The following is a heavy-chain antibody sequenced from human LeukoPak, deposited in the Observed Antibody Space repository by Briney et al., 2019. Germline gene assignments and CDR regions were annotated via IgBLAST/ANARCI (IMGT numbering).Heavy chain of an antibody. D-gene: IGHD3-16*01. CDR3: AKMIGPIDY. J-gene: IGHJ4*02. Sequence: PGGSLRLSCVASGFTFSSYAVSWVRQAPGKGLEWVSSISGSGGSTYYADSVKGRFTISRDNSKNTLYLQMNSLRAEDTAIYYCAKMIGPIDYWGQGTLVPVSS. V-gene: IGHV3-23*01. CDR1: GFTFSSYA. CDR2: ISGSGGST.